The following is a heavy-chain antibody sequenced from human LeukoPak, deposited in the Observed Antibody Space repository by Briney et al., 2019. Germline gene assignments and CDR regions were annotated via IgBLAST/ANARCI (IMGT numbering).Heavy chain of an antibody. J-gene: IGHJ6*02. V-gene: IGHV3-74*01. CDR2: INSDGSST. CDR1: GFTFSSYW. D-gene: IGHD7-27*01. CDR3: ARDMVLPGDQDYYYYGMDV. Sequence: QSWGSLRLSCAASGFTFSSYWMHWVRQAPGKGLVWVSRINSDGSSTSYADSVKGRFTISRDNAKNTLYLQMNSPRAEDTAVYYCARDMVLPGDQDYYYYGMDVWGQGTTVTVSS.